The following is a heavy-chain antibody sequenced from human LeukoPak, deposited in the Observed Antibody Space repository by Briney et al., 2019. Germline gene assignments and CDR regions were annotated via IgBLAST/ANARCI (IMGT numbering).Heavy chain of an antibody. Sequence: PGGSLRLSCEASGFTFSHYGMNWVRQAPGKGLELLAYINQDGSEKFYVDSVRGRFTISRDNTQRSLSLQMYSLSVEDTAVYYCARHYSLNCYSTTCAGAFDFWGQGTMVTVSS. D-gene: IGHD2/OR15-2a*01. V-gene: IGHV3-7*01. J-gene: IGHJ3*01. CDR1: GFTFSHYG. CDR3: ARHYSLNCYSTTCAGAFDF. CDR2: INQDGSEK.